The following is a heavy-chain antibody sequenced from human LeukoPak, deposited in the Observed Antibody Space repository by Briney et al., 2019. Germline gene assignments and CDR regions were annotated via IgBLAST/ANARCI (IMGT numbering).Heavy chain of an antibody. CDR2: IYTSGST. CDR1: GGSISSGSYY. Sequence: SQTLSLTCTVSGGSISSGSYYWSWLRQPAGKGLEWFGRIYTSGSTNYNPSLQRRVTMSVDTSKNQYPLKLSSVTAADTAVYYCATAGYSYGNYYYYYMDVWGKGTTVTISS. V-gene: IGHV4-61*02. D-gene: IGHD5-18*01. CDR3: ATAGYSYGNYYYYYMDV. J-gene: IGHJ6*03.